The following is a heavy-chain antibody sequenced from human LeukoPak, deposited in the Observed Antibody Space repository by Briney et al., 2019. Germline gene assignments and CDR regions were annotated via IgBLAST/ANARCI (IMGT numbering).Heavy chain of an antibody. CDR3: ARPQKGFASFDV. D-gene: IGHD2-21*01. J-gene: IGHJ3*01. CDR1: GGSFSGYY. V-gene: IGHV4-34*01. Sequence: PSDTLSLTCAVYGGSFSGYYWSWIRQPPAKGLEWIGGVNHSGSTNYNPSLKSRVTISVDTSKNQFSLKLSPVTAADTAVYYCARPQKGFASFDVWGQGTMVTVSS. CDR2: VNHSGST.